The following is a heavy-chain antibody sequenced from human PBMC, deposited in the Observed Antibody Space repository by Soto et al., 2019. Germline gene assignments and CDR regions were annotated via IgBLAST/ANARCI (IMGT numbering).Heavy chain of an antibody. D-gene: IGHD3-22*01. CDR3: ARDGSGYVLKYYFDY. Sequence: ASEHVSYMASRYTFTSYGISWVRQPAREGLEWMGWISAYNGNTNYAQKLQGRVTMTTDTSTSTAYMELRSLRSDDTAVDCCARDGSGYVLKYYFDYWGQGTLVTVSS. CDR2: ISAYNGNT. J-gene: IGHJ4*02. CDR1: RYTFTSYG. V-gene: IGHV1-18*01.